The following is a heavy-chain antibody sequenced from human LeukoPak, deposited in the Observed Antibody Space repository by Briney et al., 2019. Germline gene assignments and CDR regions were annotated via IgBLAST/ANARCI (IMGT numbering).Heavy chain of an antibody. Sequence: SETLSLTCTVSGGSISNYYWSWIRQTPGKGLECIGYISHTDTIAYGPSLRSRVTMSLDTSMNQFSLKLQSVTAADTAVYYCARGANSGYFDYCGQGTLVTVSS. J-gene: IGHJ4*02. CDR3: ARGANSGYFDY. V-gene: IGHV4-59*13. CDR1: GGSISNYY. D-gene: IGHD1-26*01. CDR2: ISHTDTI.